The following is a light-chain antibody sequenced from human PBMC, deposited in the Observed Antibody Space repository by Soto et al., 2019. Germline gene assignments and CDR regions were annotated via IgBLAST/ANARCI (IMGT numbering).Light chain of an antibody. CDR2: GAS. CDR3: QQYASSPLT. J-gene: IGKJ4*01. Sequence: EIVLTQSPGTLSLSPGERATLSCRASQSVSSSYLAWYQQKPGQAPRLFIYGASTRATGIPDRFSGSGSGTDFTLTISTLEHEDFAVYHCQQYASSPLTFGGGTKVEIK. V-gene: IGKV3-20*01. CDR1: QSVSSSY.